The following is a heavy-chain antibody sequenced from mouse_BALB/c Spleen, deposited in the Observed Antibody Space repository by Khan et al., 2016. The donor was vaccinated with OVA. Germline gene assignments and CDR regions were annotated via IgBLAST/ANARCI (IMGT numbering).Heavy chain of an antibody. Sequence: EVKLLESGPGLVKPSQSLSLTCTVTGYSITSDYAWNWIRQFPGNNLEWMGYISYSGNTKYTPSLKSRISITRDTSKTQFFLQLNSVTIEDTATYYCARSKGGDFDYWGQGTTLTVAS. V-gene: IGHV3-2*02. D-gene: IGHD2-5*01. CDR2: ISYSGNT. J-gene: IGHJ2*01. CDR3: ARSKGGDFDY. CDR1: GYSITSDYA.